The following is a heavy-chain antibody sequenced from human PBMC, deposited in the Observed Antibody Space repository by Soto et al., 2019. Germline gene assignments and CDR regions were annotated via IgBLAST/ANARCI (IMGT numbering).Heavy chain of an antibody. CDR2: MNPNSGNT. J-gene: IGHJ5*02. CDR3: ARASQYYDFWSGYYVFWFDP. Sequence: EASVKVSCKASGYTFTSYDINWVRQATGQGLEWMGWMNPNSGNTGYAQKFQGRVTMTRNTSISTAYMELSSLRSEDTAVYYCARASQYYDFWSGYYVFWFDPWGQGTLVTVSS. V-gene: IGHV1-8*01. CDR1: GYTFTSYD. D-gene: IGHD3-3*01.